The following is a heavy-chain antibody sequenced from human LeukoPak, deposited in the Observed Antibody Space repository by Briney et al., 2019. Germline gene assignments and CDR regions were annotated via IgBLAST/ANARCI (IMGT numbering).Heavy chain of an antibody. CDR1: GGSISSGDYY. V-gene: IGHV4-30-4*01. D-gene: IGHD4-11*01. J-gene: IGHJ5*02. CDR3: ARVLTTDWFDP. Sequence: SQTLSLTCTVSGGSISSGDYYWSWIRQPPGKGLELIGYIYYSGSTYYNPSLKSRVTISVDTSKNQFSLKLSSVTAADTAVYYCARVLTTDWFDPWGQGTLVTVSS. CDR2: IYYSGST.